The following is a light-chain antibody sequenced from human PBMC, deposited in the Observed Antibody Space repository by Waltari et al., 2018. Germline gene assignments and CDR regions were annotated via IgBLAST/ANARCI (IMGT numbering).Light chain of an antibody. CDR2: KGN. J-gene: IGLJ3*02. CDR1: SGSVSSTSY. Sequence: QTVVTQEPSLSVSPGGTVTLTCALSSGSVSSTSYATWYQQTPGQPPRTLVYKGNIRASGVPDRFSGTILGNKAALTITGAQADDESYYYCSIYMGSGIWVFGGGTKLTVL. CDR3: SIYMGSGIWV. V-gene: IGLV8-61*01.